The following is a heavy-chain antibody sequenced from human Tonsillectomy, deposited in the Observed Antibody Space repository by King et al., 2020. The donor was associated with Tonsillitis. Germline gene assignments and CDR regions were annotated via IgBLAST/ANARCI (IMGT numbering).Heavy chain of an antibody. V-gene: IGHV3-9*01. J-gene: IGHJ4*02. CDR3: AKVVVPAAMLPYYFDY. CDR2: ISWNSGSI. CDR1: GFTFDDYA. D-gene: IGHD2-2*01. Sequence: VQLVESGGGLVQPGRSLRLSCAASGFTFDDYAMHWVRQAPGKGLEWVSGISWNSGSIGYADSVKGRFTISRDNVKNSLYLQMNSLRAEDTALYYCAKVVVPAAMLPYYFDYWGQGTLVTVSS.